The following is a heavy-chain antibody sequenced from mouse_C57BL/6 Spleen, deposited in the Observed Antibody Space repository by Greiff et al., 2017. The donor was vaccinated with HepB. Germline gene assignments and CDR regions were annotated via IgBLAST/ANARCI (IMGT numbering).Heavy chain of an antibody. J-gene: IGHJ3*01. V-gene: IGHV1-59*01. CDR2: IDPSDSYT. CDR1: GYTFTSYW. D-gene: IGHD2-3*01. Sequence: QVQLQHPGAELVRPGTSVKLSCKASGYTFTSYWMHWVKQRPGQGLEWIGVIDPSDSYTNYNQKFKGKATLTVDTSSSTAYMQLSSLTSEDSAVYYCALYDGYHAWFAYWGQGTLVTVSA. CDR3: ALYDGYHAWFAY.